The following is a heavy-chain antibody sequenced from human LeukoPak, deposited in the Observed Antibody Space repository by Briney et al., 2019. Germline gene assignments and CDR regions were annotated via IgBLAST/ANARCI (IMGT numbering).Heavy chain of an antibody. Sequence: NPSETLSLTCTVSGGSISSSSYYWGWIRQPPGKGLEWIGSIYYSGSTYYNPSPKSRVTISVDTSKNQFSLKLSSVTAADTAVYYCARSTTVTTEIDYWGQGTLVTVSS. CDR1: GGSISSSSYY. CDR2: IYYSGST. V-gene: IGHV4-39*07. D-gene: IGHD4-17*01. CDR3: ARSTTVTTEIDY. J-gene: IGHJ4*02.